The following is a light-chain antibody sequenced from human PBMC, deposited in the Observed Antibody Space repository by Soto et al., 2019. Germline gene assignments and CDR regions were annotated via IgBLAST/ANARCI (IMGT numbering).Light chain of an antibody. CDR2: HAS. V-gene: IGKV1-5*01. J-gene: IGKJ1*01. Sequence: DIQSTQSPSTLSSYLGDIVTITCRASQTITRWMAWYQQKPGTAPKVLIYHASNLQSGVPSRFSGSGSGTEFTLTISSLKPDDFATYYCQKYNSYSFGQGTKVDIK. CDR3: QKYNSYS. CDR1: QTITRW.